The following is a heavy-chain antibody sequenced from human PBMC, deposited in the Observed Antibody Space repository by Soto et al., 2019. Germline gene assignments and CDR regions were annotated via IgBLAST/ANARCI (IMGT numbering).Heavy chain of an antibody. CDR2: MNPNSGNT. Sequence: ASVKVSCKASGYTFTSYDINWVRQATGQGLEWMGWMNPNSGNTGYAQRFQGRVTMTRNTSISTAYMELSSLRSEDTAVYYCARGLEIQLWLGYYYGMDVWGQGTTVTVSS. V-gene: IGHV1-8*01. CDR1: GYTFTSYD. J-gene: IGHJ6*02. D-gene: IGHD5-18*01. CDR3: ARGLEIQLWLGYYYGMDV.